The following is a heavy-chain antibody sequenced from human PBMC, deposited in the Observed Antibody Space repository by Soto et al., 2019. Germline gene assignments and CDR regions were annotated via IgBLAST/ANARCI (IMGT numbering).Heavy chain of an antibody. CDR2: IYYSGST. D-gene: IGHD3-10*01. J-gene: IGHJ6*02. V-gene: IGHV4-59*01. CDR3: ARASSGVPVGYYYYGMDV. CDR1: GGSISSYY. Sequence: KTSETLSLTCTVSGGSISSYYWSWIRQPPGKGLEWIGYIYYSGSTNYNPSLKSRVTISVDTSKNQFSLKLSSVTAADTAVYYCARASSGVPVGYYYYGMDVWGQGTTVTVSS.